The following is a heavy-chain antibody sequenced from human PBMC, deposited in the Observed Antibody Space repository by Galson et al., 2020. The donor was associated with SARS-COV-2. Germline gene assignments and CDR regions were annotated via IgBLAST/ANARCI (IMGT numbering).Heavy chain of an antibody. CDR1: GFTFSNYA. V-gene: IGHV3-23*01. Sequence: TGGSLRLSCAASGFTFSNYAMSWVRQAPGKGLEWVSTISGSGGSTYYADSVKGRFTISRDNSKSTLYLQMSSLRDEDTAVYYCAKKDSTMAGGHSGGAFDIWGQGTMVTVSS. D-gene: IGHD5-18*01. CDR2: ISGSGGST. J-gene: IGHJ3*02. CDR3: AKKDSTMAGGHSGGAFDI.